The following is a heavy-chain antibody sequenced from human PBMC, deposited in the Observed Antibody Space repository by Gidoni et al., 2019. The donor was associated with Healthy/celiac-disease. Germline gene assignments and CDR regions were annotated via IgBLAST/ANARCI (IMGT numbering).Heavy chain of an antibody. D-gene: IGHD3-22*01. CDR3: ARGRYHDSSGFPY. J-gene: IGHJ4*02. V-gene: IGHV4-34*01. CDR1: GPSFSGYY. Sequence: QVQLQQWGAGLLKPSETLSLTCAMSGPSFSGYYWSWIRQSPGRGLEWIAEITHTGSTNYKPSRRSRVTISVDASENQFSLQLRSVTAADTAVYYCARGRYHDSSGFPYWGQGTLVTGSS. CDR2: ITHTGST.